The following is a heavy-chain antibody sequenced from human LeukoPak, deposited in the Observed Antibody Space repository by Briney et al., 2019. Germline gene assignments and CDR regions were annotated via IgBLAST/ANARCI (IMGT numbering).Heavy chain of an antibody. Sequence: PGRSLRLSCAASGFTFSSYGMHWVRQAPGKGLEWVANIKQDGSEKYYVDSVKGQFTISRDNAKNSLFLQMNSLRAEDTAVYYCARDWQWQQLDGDAFDIWGQGTMVTVSS. D-gene: IGHD6-13*01. J-gene: IGHJ3*02. V-gene: IGHV3-7*04. CDR3: ARDWQWQQLDGDAFDI. CDR1: GFTFSSYG. CDR2: IKQDGSEK.